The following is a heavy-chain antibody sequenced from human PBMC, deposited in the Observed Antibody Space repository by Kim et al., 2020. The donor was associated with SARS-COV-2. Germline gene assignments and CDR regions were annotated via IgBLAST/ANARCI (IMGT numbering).Heavy chain of an antibody. CDR3: AREGDNWNAPPIKDYWYFDL. J-gene: IGHJ2*01. V-gene: IGHV4-59*13. CDR1: GGSISSYY. D-gene: IGHD1-20*01. CDR2: IYYSGST. Sequence: SETLSLTCTVSGGSISSYYWSWIRQPPGKGLEWIGYIYYSGSTNYNPSLKSRVTISVDTSKNQFSLKLSSVTAADTAVYYCAREGDNWNAPPIKDYWYFDLWGRGTLVTVSS.